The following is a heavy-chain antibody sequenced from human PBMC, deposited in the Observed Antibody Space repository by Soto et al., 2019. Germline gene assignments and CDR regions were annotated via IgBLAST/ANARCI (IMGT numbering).Heavy chain of an antibody. J-gene: IGHJ4*02. CDR2: IWYDGSNK. CDR1: GFTFSSYV. CDR3: ARDYRYYYGSGTYFDY. Sequence: GGSLRLSCAASGFTFSSYVMHWVRQAPGKGLEWVAVIWYDGSNKYYADSVKGRFTISRDNSKNTLYLQMNSLRAEDTAVYYCARDYRYYYGSGTYFDYWGQGTLVTVSS. V-gene: IGHV3-33*01. D-gene: IGHD3-10*01.